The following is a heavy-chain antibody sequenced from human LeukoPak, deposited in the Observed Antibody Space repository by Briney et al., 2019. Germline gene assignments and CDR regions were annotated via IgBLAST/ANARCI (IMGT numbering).Heavy chain of an antibody. D-gene: IGHD3-10*01. V-gene: IGHV4-31*03. CDR3: ARGELLFGDPRGFDY. CDR1: GDSIRSGDSY. Sequence: SETLSLTCTVSGDSIRSGDSYWSWIRQHPGKGLEWIGYIYYSGSIYYNPSLKSRVTISVDTSKNQFSLKLSSVTAADTAVYYCARGELLFGDPRGFDYWGQGTLVAVSS. CDR2: IYYSGSI. J-gene: IGHJ4*02.